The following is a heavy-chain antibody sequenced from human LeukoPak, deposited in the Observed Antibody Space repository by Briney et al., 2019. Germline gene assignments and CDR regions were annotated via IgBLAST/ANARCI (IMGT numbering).Heavy chain of an antibody. V-gene: IGHV3-30-3*01. CDR2: ISYDGSNK. CDR3: ASDIVVVPAAYYYYYGMDV. CDR1: GFTFSSYA. D-gene: IGHD2-2*01. Sequence: PGRSLRLSCAASGFTFSSYAMHWIRQAPGKGLEWVAVISYDGSNKYYADSVKGRFTISRGNSKNTLYLQMNSLRAEDPAVYYCASDIVVVPAAYYYYYGMDVWGQGTTVTVSS. J-gene: IGHJ6*02.